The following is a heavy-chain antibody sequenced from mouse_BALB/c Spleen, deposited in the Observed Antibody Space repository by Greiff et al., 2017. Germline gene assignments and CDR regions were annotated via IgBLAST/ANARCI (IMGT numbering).Heavy chain of an antibody. CDR1: GFSLSTSGMG. J-gene: IGHJ2*01. Sequence: ESGPGILQPSQTLSLTCSFSGFSLSTSGMGVSWIRQPSGKGLEWLAHIYWDDDKRYNPSLKSRLTISKDTSRNQVFLKITSVDTADTATYYCARYGNYFFDYWGQGTTLTVSS. D-gene: IGHD2-10*02. CDR3: ARYGNYFFDY. CDR2: IYWDDDK. V-gene: IGHV8-12*01.